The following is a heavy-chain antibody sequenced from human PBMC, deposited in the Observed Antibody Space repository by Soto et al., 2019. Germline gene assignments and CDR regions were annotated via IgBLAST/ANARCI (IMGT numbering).Heavy chain of an antibody. CDR2: IYYSGST. J-gene: IGHJ5*02. CDR1: GGSISSSSYY. CDR3: ARHTYGDIVGAINNCFDP. V-gene: IGHV4-39*01. Sequence: XATLSLTCTVSGGSISSSSYYGGCIHQPPGKGLEWIGSIYYSGSTYYNPSLKSRVTISVDTSKNQFSLKLSSVTAADTAVYYCARHTYGDIVGAINNCFDPWGQGTVVTVSS. D-gene: IGHD1-26*01.